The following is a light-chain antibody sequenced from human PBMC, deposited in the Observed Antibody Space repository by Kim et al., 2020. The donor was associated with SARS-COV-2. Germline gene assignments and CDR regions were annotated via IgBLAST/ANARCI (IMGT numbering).Light chain of an antibody. CDR3: QQRANWPT. CDR2: DAS. V-gene: IGKV3-11*01. CDR1: QSVSSY. Sequence: SWSPGERATLSCRASQSVSSYLAWFQQKPGQAPRLLIYDASTRATGIPARFSGSGSGTDFTLTISSLQPEDFAVYYCQQRANWPTFGQGTKVDIK. J-gene: IGKJ1*01.